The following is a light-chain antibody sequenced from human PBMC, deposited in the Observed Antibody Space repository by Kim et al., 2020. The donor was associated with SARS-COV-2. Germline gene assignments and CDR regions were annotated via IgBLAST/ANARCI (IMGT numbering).Light chain of an antibody. Sequence: GQRVTISCSGSTSNIGSDTVNWYQQFPGTAPKLLIYSSTQRPSGVPHRFSGSKSGTSASLAISALQSEDEADYYCASWDDALNGPVFGGGTQLTVL. V-gene: IGLV1-44*01. J-gene: IGLJ3*02. CDR1: TSNIGSDT. CDR3: ASWDDALNGPV. CDR2: SST.